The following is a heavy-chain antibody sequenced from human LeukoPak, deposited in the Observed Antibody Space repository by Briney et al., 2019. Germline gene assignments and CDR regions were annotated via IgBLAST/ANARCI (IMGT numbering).Heavy chain of an antibody. CDR3: ARDLLQFDY. D-gene: IGHD1-26*01. J-gene: IGHJ4*02. CDR1: GFTVSNNH. Sequence: GSLRLSCAASGFTVSNNHMIWVRQAPGKGLEWVSVIFSGGSTYYADSVKGRFTISRDNSKNMAYLQMNSLRVEDTAVYYCARDLLQFDYWGQGTLVTVSS. V-gene: IGHV3-66*01. CDR2: IFSGGST.